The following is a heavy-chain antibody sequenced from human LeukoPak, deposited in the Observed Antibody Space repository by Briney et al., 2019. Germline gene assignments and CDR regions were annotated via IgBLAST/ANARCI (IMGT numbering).Heavy chain of an antibody. D-gene: IGHD5-12*01. CDR3: ASGYSGYDPPDWYYYYYMDV. Sequence: NPSETLSLTCTVSGDSISSGDYYWSWIRQPAGKGLEWIGRISSSGSTNYNPSLKSRVTISVDTSKNQFSLKLSSVTAADTAVYFCASGYSGYDPPDWYYYYYMDVWGKGTTVTVSS. CDR2: ISSSGST. CDR1: GDSISSGDYY. J-gene: IGHJ6*03. V-gene: IGHV4-61*02.